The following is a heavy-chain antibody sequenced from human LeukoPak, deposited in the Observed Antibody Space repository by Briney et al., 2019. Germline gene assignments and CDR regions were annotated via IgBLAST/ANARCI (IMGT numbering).Heavy chain of an antibody. CDR2: IYYSGST. CDR1: GGSISSGDYY. Sequence: SQTLSLTCTVSGGSISSGDYYWSWIRQPPGKGLEWIGYIYYSGSTYYNPSLKSRVTISVDTSKNQFSLKLSSVTAADTAVYYCARGAGGWSGELPSSFDYWGQGTLVTVSS. J-gene: IGHJ4*02. CDR3: ARGAGGWSGELPSSFDY. D-gene: IGHD3-10*01. V-gene: IGHV4-30-4*01.